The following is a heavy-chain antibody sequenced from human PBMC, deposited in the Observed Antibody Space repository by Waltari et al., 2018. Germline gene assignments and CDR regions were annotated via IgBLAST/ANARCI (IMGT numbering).Heavy chain of an antibody. Sequence: QVQLVESGGGVVQPGRSLRLSLQVSGFDFCAYGRHWVRQAPGKGLEWVSYIHHDEISKHYADSVKGRFTISRDNSKNTVYLHMDSLRAEDTALYYCSKDSDAFYIDYWGQGVLVTVSS. V-gene: IGHV3-30*02. CDR1: GFDFCAYG. CDR3: SKDSDAFYIDY. J-gene: IGHJ4*02. D-gene: IGHD2-2*01. CDR2: IHHDEISK.